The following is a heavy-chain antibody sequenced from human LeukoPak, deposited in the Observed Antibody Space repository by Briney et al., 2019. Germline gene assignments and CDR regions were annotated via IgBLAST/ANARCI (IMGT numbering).Heavy chain of an antibody. J-gene: IGHJ4*02. CDR1: GFTFSNFA. Sequence: GGSLRLSCAASGFTFSNFAMNWVRQAPGKGLEWVSVISGIGGSIYYGDSVKGRFTFSRDNSKNTLYLQMNSLRTEDTALYYCARDYCSGVSCYSPGYWGQGTLVTVSS. CDR2: ISGIGGSI. CDR3: ARDYCSGVSCYSPGY. V-gene: IGHV3-23*01. D-gene: IGHD2-15*01.